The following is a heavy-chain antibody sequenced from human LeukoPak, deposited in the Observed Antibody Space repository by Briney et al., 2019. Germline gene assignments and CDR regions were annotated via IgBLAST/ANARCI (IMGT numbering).Heavy chain of an antibody. Sequence: EASVKVSCKASGYTFTGYYMHWVRQAPGQGLEWMGWINPNSGGTNYAQKVQARVTRTRDTSISTAYMELSRLRSDDTAVYYCARDLSTLRYFDWLYPENYYYYGMDVWGQGTTVTVSS. CDR3: ARDLSTLRYFDWLYPENYYYYGMDV. V-gene: IGHV1-2*02. CDR1: GYTFTGYY. J-gene: IGHJ6*02. CDR2: INPNSGGT. D-gene: IGHD3-9*01.